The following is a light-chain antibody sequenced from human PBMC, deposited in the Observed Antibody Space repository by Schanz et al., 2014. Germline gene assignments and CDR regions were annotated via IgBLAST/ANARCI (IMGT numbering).Light chain of an antibody. CDR1: QGISNS. V-gene: IGKV1-27*01. J-gene: IGKJ2*01. Sequence: DIQMTQSPSSLSASVGDTVTITCRASQGISNSLAWYQQEPGKAPKLLIYAASTLQSGVPSRFSGSGSGTDFILTISSLQPEDVATYYCQQYILYSTFGQGTKLEIK. CDR2: AAS. CDR3: QQYILYST.